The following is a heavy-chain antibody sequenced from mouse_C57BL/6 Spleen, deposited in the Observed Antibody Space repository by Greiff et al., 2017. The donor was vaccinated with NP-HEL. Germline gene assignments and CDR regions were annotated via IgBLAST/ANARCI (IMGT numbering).Heavy chain of an antibody. CDR3: ARYPQHYGSPYDDAMDY. CDR2: ILPGSGST. CDR1: GYTFTGYW. Sequence: QVQLQQPGAELMKPGASVKLSCKATGYTFTGYWIEWVKQRPGHGLEWIGEILPGSGSTNYNEKFKGKATFTADTSSNTAYMQLSSLTTEDSAIYYSARYPQHYGSPYDDAMDYWGQGTSVTVSS. V-gene: IGHV1-9*01. D-gene: IGHD1-1*01. J-gene: IGHJ4*01.